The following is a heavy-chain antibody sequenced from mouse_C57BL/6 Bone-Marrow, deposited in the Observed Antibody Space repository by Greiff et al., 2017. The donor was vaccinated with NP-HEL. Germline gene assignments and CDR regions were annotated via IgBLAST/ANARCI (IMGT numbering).Heavy chain of an antibody. CDR2: IDPETGGT. J-gene: IGHJ2*01. CDR3: TRRGTNDYGGDY. CDR1: GYTFTDYE. V-gene: IGHV1-15*01. Sequence: VQLQASGAELVRPGASVTLSCKASGYTFTDYEMNWVKQTPVHGLEWIGAIDPETGGTAYNQKFKGKAILTADESSSTAYMELRSLTSEDSAVYYCTRRGTNDYGGDYWGQGTTLTVSS. D-gene: IGHD2-4*01.